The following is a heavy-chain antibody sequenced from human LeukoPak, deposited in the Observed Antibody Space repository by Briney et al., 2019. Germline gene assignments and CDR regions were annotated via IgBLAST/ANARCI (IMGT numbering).Heavy chain of an antibody. CDR3: ARHYSSSSLFDY. J-gene: IGHJ4*02. D-gene: IGHD6-6*01. Sequence: PGGSLRLSCAASGFTFSDYYMSWIRQAPGKGLEWVSYISSSGSTIYYADSVKGRFTISRDNAKNSLYLRMNSLRAEDTAVYYCARHYSSSSLFDYWGQGTLVTVSS. V-gene: IGHV3-11*04. CDR1: GFTFSDYY. CDR2: ISSSGSTI.